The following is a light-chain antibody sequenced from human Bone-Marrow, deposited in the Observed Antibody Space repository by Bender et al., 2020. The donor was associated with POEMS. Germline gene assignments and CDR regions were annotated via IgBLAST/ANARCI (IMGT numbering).Light chain of an antibody. Sequence: QSALTQPASVSGSPGQSITISCTGSSSDIGGYGYVSWYQHHPGKAPKLIIYDVSNLPSGVSHRFSGSKSGNTASLTISGLQAEDEADYYCSSYTTSNICVFGGGTKLTVL. CDR3: SSYTTSNICV. J-gene: IGLJ3*02. V-gene: IGLV2-14*03. CDR2: DVS. CDR1: SSDIGGYGY.